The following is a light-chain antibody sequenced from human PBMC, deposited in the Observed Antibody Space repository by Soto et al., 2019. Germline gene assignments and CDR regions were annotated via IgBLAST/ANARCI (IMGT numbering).Light chain of an antibody. CDR1: SSDVGGYNY. CDR3: SSYTSSSTLG. V-gene: IGLV2-14*01. CDR2: DVS. Sequence: QSVLTQPASVSGSPGQSITISCTGTSSDVGGYNYVSWYQQHPGKAPQLMIYDVSNRPSGVSNRFSGSKSGNTASLTISGLQAEDEADYYCSSYTSSSTLGFGGGTQVTVL. J-gene: IGLJ3*02.